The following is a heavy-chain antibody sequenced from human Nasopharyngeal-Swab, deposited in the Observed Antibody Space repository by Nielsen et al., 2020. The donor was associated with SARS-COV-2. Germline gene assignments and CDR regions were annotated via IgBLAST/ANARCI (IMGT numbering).Heavy chain of an antibody. D-gene: IGHD3-22*01. J-gene: IGHJ6*02. Sequence: GESLKISCAASGFTFSSYSMNWVRQAPGKGLEWVSSISSSSSYIYYADSVKGRFTISRDNAKNSLYLQMNSLRAEDTAVYYCARDLGDSSGYFSFNYYYDGMDVWGQGTTVTVS. CDR2: ISSSSSYI. CDR1: GFTFSSYS. V-gene: IGHV3-21*01. CDR3: ARDLGDSSGYFSFNYYYDGMDV.